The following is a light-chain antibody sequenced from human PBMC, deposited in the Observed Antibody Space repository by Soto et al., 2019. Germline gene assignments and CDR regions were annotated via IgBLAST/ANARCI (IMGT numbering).Light chain of an antibody. V-gene: IGKV3-15*01. CDR2: DAS. Sequence: EIVMTQSPATLSVSPGARAPLSCRASQNIDNKLVWYQQKPGQVPRLLIYDASTRATGIPARFSGSGSGTEFTLTISSLQSEDFAFYYCQQFHYWWTFGQGTKVDIK. CDR1: QNIDNK. J-gene: IGKJ1*01. CDR3: QQFHYWWT.